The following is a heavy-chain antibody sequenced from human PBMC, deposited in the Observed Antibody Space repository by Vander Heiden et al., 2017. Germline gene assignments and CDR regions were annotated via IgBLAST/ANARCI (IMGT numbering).Heavy chain of an antibody. CDR3: AKDRRGSSWYFFDY. CDR2: ISWNSGSI. D-gene: IGHD1-26*01. V-gene: IGHV3-9*01. CDR1: GIGCDDCA. Sequence: EVQLVESGGGAVQPGRSLRLAWAAPGIGCDDCAMHWRGQAPGKGLECVSGISWNSGSIGYSDSVKGRFTISRDNAKNSLYLQMNSLRAEDTALYYCAKDRRGSSWYFFDYWGQGTLVTVSS. J-gene: IGHJ4*02.